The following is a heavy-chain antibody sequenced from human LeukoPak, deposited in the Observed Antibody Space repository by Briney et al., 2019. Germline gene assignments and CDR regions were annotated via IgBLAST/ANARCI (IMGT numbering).Heavy chain of an antibody. CDR2: INAGNGNT. Sequence: ASVKVSCKAPGYTFTSYAMHWVRQAPGQRLEWMGWINAGNGNTKYSQKFQGRVTITRDTSASTAYMELSSLRSEDTAVYYCARPYYDFWSGYLDYFDYWGQGTLVTVSS. CDR1: GYTFTSYA. J-gene: IGHJ4*02. D-gene: IGHD3-3*01. CDR3: ARPYYDFWSGYLDYFDY. V-gene: IGHV1-3*01.